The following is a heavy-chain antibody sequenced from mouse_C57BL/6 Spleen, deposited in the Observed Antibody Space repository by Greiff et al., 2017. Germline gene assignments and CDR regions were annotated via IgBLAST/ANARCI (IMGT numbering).Heavy chain of an antibody. V-gene: IGHV1-69*01. CDR3: ARYYGSSYYAMDY. D-gene: IGHD1-1*01. Sequence: QVQLQQSGAELVMPGASVKLSCKASGYTFTSYWMHWVKQRPGQGLEWIGEIDPSDSYTNYNQKFKGKSTLTVDKSSSTAYMQLSSLTSEDSAVYYCARYYGSSYYAMDYWGQGTSVTVSS. CDR1: GYTFTSYW. CDR2: IDPSDSYT. J-gene: IGHJ4*01.